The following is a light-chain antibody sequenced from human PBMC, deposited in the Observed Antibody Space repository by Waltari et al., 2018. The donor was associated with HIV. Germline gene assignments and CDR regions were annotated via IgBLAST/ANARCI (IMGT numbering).Light chain of an antibody. CDR3: QQYGSLYT. J-gene: IGKJ2*01. CDR2: GAS. V-gene: IGKV3-20*01. CDR1: QRFSRSY. Sequence: EIVLTQSPGTLSLSPGERATLSCRASQRFSRSYLAWYQQKPGQAPRLLIYGASSRATGTPDRFGGSGSGTDFILTISRLEPEDFAVYYCQQYGSLYTFGQGTKLEIK.